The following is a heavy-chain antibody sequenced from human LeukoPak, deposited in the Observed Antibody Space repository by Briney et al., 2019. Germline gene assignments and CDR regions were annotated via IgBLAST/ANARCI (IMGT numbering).Heavy chain of an antibody. Sequence: ASVKVCCTASGYTFTSYYIHWVRQAPGQGLEWMGIINPAGGSTTYAQKFQGSRLTLTRDTSTSTVYMELSSLRSEDTAVYYCARGRGVHDSHTYDYFDYWGQESLVTVSS. V-gene: IGHV1-46*01. CDR1: GYTFTSYY. D-gene: IGHD3-22*01. J-gene: IGHJ4*02. CDR3: ARGRGVHDSHTYDYFDY. CDR2: INPAGGST.